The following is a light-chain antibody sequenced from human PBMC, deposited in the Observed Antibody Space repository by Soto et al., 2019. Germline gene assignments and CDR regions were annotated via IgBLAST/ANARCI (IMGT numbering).Light chain of an antibody. CDR3: QSYDESSHV. CDR2: QDN. J-gene: IGLJ1*01. CDR1: SGSIASNF. Sequence: NFMLTQPHSVSESPGKTVTISCTGSSGSIASNFVQWSQQRPGSSPTTVIYQDNQRPSGVPHRFSGSIDRSSNSASLTIAGLRTEDEADYYSQSYDESSHVFGTGTKVTAL. V-gene: IGLV6-57*01.